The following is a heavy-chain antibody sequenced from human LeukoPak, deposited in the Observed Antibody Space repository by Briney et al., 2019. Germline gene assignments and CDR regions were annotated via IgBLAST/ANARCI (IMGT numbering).Heavy chain of an antibody. D-gene: IGHD5-18*01. CDR3: AGRPTGYSSGYIH. Sequence: GGSLRLSCVASGITFSNYAVSWVRQAPEKGLDWVSVISGSAHKIRYADSVKGRFTISRDNSENIVYLQMNNLRVEDTAVYYCAGRPTGYSSGYIHWGQATLVTVSS. J-gene: IGHJ4*02. V-gene: IGHV3-23*01. CDR2: ISGSAHKI. CDR1: GITFSNYA.